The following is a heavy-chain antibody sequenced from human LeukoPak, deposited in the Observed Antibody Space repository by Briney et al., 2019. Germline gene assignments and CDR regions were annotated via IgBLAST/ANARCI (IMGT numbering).Heavy chain of an antibody. J-gene: IGHJ5*02. CDR1: GGSISSYY. D-gene: IGHD3-22*01. CDR3: AINRGQWLLLRSVRNNWFDP. Sequence: PSETLSLTCTVSGGSISSYYWSWIRQPPGKGLEWIGYIYYSGSANYDPSLKSRVTISVDTSKNQFSLKLSPVTAADTAVYYCAINRGQWLLLRSVRNNWFDPWGQGTLVTVSS. V-gene: IGHV4-59*12. CDR2: IYYSGSA.